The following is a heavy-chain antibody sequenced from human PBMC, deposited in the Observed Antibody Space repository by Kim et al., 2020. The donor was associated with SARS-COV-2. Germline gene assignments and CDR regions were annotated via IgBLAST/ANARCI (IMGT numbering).Heavy chain of an antibody. Sequence: KTDGGTTDYAAPVKGRFTISRDDSKNTLYLQMNSLKTEDTAVYYCTTVRNWGQGTLVTVSS. J-gene: IGHJ4*02. CDR2: KTDGGTT. CDR3: TTVRN. V-gene: IGHV3-15*01.